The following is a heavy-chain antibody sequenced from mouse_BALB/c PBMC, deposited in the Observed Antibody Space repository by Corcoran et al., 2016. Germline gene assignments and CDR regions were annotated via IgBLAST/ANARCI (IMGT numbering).Heavy chain of an antibody. Sequence: EVQLQQSGPELVKPGASVKMSCKASGYTFTSYVMHWVKQKPGQGLEWIGYIYPYNDDTKYNEEFKGKATLTSDKSSSTAYMALNSLTSEDSAVYYCAREVPGGYPFDYWGQGTTLTVSS. D-gene: IGHD2-2*01. CDR1: GYTFTSYV. CDR3: AREVPGGYPFDY. J-gene: IGHJ2*01. CDR2: IYPYNDDT. V-gene: IGHV1S136*01.